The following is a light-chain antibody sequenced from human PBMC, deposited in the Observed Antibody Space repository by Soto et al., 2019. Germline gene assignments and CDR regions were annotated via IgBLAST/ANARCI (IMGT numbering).Light chain of an antibody. CDR1: QSVGSN. CDR3: HQYKSGPAT. Sequence: EIVMTQSPVTLPVSPGEGATLSCRASQSVGSNLAWNQQKPGQAPRLLMYSAPTRAIGVPGRFSGRGSGTEFALYVSGGQSEEFAVYCCHQYKSGPATFGPGTKVDI. CDR2: SAP. V-gene: IGKV3-15*01. J-gene: IGKJ3*01.